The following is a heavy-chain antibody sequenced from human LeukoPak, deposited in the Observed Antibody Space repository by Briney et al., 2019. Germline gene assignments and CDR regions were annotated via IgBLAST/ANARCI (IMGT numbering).Heavy chain of an antibody. CDR1: GFTFKSYA. D-gene: IGHD6-6*01. Sequence: PGGSLRLSCSASGFTFKSYAMHWVRQAPGKRLEYVSSINTNGANTYYAGSVKGRFTISRDNSRNTVYVQMNSLTPEDTAVYYCVKGLDYSSSQMDSWGQGTLVTVPS. CDR2: INTNGANT. J-gene: IGHJ4*02. CDR3: VKGLDYSSSQMDS. V-gene: IGHV3-64*05.